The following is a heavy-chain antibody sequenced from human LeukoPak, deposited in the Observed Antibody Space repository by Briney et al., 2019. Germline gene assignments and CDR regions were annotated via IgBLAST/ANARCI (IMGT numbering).Heavy chain of an antibody. V-gene: IGHV4-34*01. D-gene: IGHD3-10*01. CDR2: INHSGST. Sequence: SETLSLTCAVYGGSFSGYYWSWIRQPPGKGLEWIGEINHSGSTNYNPSLKSRVTISVDTSKNQFSLKLSSVTAADTAVYYCARILWFGEENYYMDVWGKGTTVTVSS. J-gene: IGHJ6*03. CDR1: GGSFSGYY. CDR3: ARILWFGEENYYMDV.